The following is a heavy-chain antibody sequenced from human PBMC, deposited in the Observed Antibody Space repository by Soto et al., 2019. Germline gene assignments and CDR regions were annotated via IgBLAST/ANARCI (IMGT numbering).Heavy chain of an antibody. D-gene: IGHD2-15*01. CDR3: AKVKEGLHSTTYEWCGT. Sequence: GGSLRLSCAASGLTFSSYAMSWVRQAPGKGLEWDSAISGSGGSTYYAASVKGRFTISRDNSKNTLYLQVNSLRAEDTAVYYCAKVKEGLHSTTYEWCGTWDKGSLVRVAS. CDR2: ISGSGGST. V-gene: IGHV3-23*01. CDR1: GLTFSSYA. J-gene: IGHJ5*02.